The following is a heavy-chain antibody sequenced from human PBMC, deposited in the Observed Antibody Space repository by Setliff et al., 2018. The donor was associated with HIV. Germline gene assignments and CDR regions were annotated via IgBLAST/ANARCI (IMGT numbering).Heavy chain of an antibody. CDR3: ARDIPLDDSQETETQMGGY. Sequence: GASVKVSCKASGYTFTSYGISWVRQAPGQGLEWMGWISAYNGNTNYAQKLQGRVTMTTDTSTSTAYMELRSLRSDDTAVYYCARDIPLDDSQETETQMGGYWGQGTLVTVSS. CDR2: ISAYNGNT. D-gene: IGHD3-22*01. V-gene: IGHV1-18*01. J-gene: IGHJ4*02. CDR1: GYTFTSYG.